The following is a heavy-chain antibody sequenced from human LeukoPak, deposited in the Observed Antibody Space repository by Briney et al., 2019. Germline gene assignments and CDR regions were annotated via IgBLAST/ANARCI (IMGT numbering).Heavy chain of an antibody. V-gene: IGHV1-2*02. Sequence: ASVKVSSTASGYTFTSYYMYWVGQAPGQGLEWMGMIKPSGGSTNYTQKFQGRVTINRDTSITTPYMEMSRLRSDDTAVYFCARARGYYDPIVVFDYWGQGTLVTVSS. CDR2: IKPSGGST. CDR3: ARARGYYDPIVVFDY. J-gene: IGHJ4*02. CDR1: GYTFTSYY. D-gene: IGHD3-22*01.